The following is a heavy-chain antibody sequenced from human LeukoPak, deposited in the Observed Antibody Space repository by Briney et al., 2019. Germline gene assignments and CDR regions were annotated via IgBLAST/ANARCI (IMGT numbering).Heavy chain of an antibody. Sequence: KAGGSLRLSCAASGFSIKSYSMTWVRQAPGKGLEWVATISSSGGYIYYADSVKGRFTISRDTVQNSLFLQLNSLRVEDTAVYNCARLRDTVTSASDYWDQGTLVTVSS. CDR2: ISSSGGYI. J-gene: IGHJ4*02. D-gene: IGHD5-18*01. V-gene: IGHV3-21*01. CDR1: GFSIKSYS. CDR3: ARLRDTVTSASDY.